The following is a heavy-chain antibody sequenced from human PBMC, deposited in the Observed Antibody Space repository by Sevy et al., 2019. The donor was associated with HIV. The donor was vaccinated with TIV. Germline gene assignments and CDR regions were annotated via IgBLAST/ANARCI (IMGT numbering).Heavy chain of an antibody. J-gene: IGHJ4*02. V-gene: IGHV3-23*01. CDR3: AKDGGSGWYGD. CDR2: ISASGGST. CDR1: EFTFSSYG. Sequence: GGSLRLSCAASEFTFSSYGMSWVRQAPGKGLEWVSGISASGGSTYYADSVKGRFTITRDNSKNTVYLQMNSLRAEDTAVYYCAKDGGSGWYGDWGQGTLVTVSS. D-gene: IGHD6-19*01.